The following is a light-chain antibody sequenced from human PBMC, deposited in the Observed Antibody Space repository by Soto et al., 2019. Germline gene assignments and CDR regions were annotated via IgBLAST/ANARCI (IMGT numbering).Light chain of an antibody. V-gene: IGLV2-14*01. CDR1: SSDVGAYNY. CDR2: DVT. J-gene: IGLJ2*01. CDR3: GSFTSSNTLV. Sequence: QSVLTQPASVSGSPGQSITISCTGTSSDVGAYNYVSWYQQHPGKAPKLMIYDVTNRPSGVSDRFSGSKSGNSASLTISGLQAEDEADYYCGSFTSSNTLVFGRGTQLTVL.